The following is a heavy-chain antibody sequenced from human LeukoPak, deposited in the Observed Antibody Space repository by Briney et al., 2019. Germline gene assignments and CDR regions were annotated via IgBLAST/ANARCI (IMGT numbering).Heavy chain of an antibody. Sequence: GASVKVSCKASGYTFTGYYMHWVRQAPAQGLEWMGWINPNSGGTNYAQKFQGRVTMTRDTSISTAYMELSRLRSDDTAVYYCARPYVYSSSWYVGANWFDPWGQGTLVTVSS. J-gene: IGHJ5*02. CDR1: GYTFTGYY. D-gene: IGHD6-13*01. CDR3: ARPYVYSSSWYVGANWFDP. V-gene: IGHV1-2*02. CDR2: INPNSGGT.